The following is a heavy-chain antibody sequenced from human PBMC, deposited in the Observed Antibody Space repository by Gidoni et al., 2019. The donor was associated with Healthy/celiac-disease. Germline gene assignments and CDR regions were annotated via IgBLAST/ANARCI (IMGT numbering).Heavy chain of an antibody. CDR2: INHSGST. CDR3: ARGLGGSGSPFDY. V-gene: IGHV4-34*01. CDR1: GGSFSGYY. J-gene: IGHJ4*02. D-gene: IGHD3-10*01. Sequence: QVQLQQWGAGLLKPSETLSLTCAVYGGSFSGYYWSWIRQPPGKGLEWIGEINHSGSTNYNPSLKSRVTISVDTSKNQFSLKLSSVTAADTAVYYCARGLGGSGSPFDYWGQGTLVTVSS.